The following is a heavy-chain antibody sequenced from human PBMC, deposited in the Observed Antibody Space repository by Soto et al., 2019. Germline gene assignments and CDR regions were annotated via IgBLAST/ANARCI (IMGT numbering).Heavy chain of an antibody. D-gene: IGHD2-2*01. CDR1: GYTFTSYD. CDR2: MNPNSGNT. Sequence: QVQLVQSGAELKKPGASVKVSCKASGYTFTSYDINWVRQATGQGLEWMGWMNPNSGNTVYAQKFQGRVTMTRNTSISTAYMEVSSLRSEDTAVYYCARERAIVVVPAADYFYYGMDVWGQGTTVTFSS. CDR3: ARERAIVVVPAADYFYYGMDV. V-gene: IGHV1-8*01. J-gene: IGHJ6*02.